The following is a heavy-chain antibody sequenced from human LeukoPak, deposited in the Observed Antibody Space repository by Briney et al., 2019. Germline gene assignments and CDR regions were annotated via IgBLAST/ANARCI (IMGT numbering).Heavy chain of an antibody. J-gene: IGHJ6*03. CDR3: AKDKERESDFYYYMDV. V-gene: IGHV3-30-3*01. CDR1: GFTFSSYA. CDR2: ISYDGSNK. Sequence: PGGSLRLSCAASGFTFSSYAMHWVRQAPGKGLEWVAVISYDGSNKYYADSVKGRFTISRDNSKNTLYLQMNSLRAEDTAVYYCAKDKERESDFYYYMDVWGKGTTVTVSS.